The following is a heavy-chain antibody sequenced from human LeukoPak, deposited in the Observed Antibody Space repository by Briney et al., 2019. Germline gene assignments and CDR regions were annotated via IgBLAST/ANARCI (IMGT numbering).Heavy chain of an antibody. CDR3: AREKGVTRGGGSCYSDRWFDP. CDR2: INPYTGDT. CDR1: GYTFTGYF. D-gene: IGHD2-15*01. J-gene: IGHJ5*02. V-gene: IGHV1-2*02. Sequence: ASVKVSCKASGYTFTGYFIHWVRQAPGQGLEWMGWINPYTGDTNYAQRFQGRGNLTGDTSVSTAYMDLSRLRSDDTAMYYCAREKGVTRGGGSCYSDRWFDPWGQGSLVTVSS.